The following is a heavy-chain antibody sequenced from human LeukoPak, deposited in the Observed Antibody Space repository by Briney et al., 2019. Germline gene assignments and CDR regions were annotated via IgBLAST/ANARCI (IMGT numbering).Heavy chain of an antibody. Sequence: PGGSLRLSCAASGFTFSSYGMHWVRQAPGKGLEWVAFIRYDGSNKYYADSVKGRFTISRDNSQNTLYLQMNSLRAEDTAVYYCAKCGSYYDGEGYFDYWGQGTLVTVSS. CDR2: IRYDGSNK. D-gene: IGHD1-26*01. CDR3: AKCGSYYDGEGYFDY. CDR1: GFTFSSYG. J-gene: IGHJ4*02. V-gene: IGHV3-30*02.